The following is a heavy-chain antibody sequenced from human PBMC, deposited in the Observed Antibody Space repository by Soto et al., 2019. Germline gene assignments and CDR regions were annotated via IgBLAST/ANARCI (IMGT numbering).Heavy chain of an antibody. Sequence: SETLSLTCTVSGESISSSSYYWGWIRQPPGKGLEWIGSIYYSGRTYYNPSFKSRVTISIDTSKNQFSLKLSSVTATDTAVYYCARQRTTVVTQAYFDHWGQGALGTVSS. V-gene: IGHV4-39*01. J-gene: IGHJ4*02. CDR1: GESISSSSYY. CDR2: IYYSGRT. CDR3: ARQRTTVVTQAYFDH. D-gene: IGHD2-21*02.